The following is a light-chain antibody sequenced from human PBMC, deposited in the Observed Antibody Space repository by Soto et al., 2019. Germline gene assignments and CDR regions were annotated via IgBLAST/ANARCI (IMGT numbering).Light chain of an antibody. CDR2: AAS. Sequence: DIQMTQSPSSLSASVGDRDTITCRASESISRYLNWYKQKPGKAPKLLIYAASSLQSGVPSRFSGSGSGTDFTLTISSLQPEDFATYYCQQSYDSRAFGQGSKVDI. CDR3: QQSYDSRA. CDR1: ESISRY. J-gene: IGKJ1*01. V-gene: IGKV1-39*01.